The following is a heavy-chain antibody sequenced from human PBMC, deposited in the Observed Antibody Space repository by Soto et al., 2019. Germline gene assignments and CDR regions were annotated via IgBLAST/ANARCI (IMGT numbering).Heavy chain of an antibody. CDR3: ASAVAGGVAGDY. Sequence: EVQLVESGGGLVKPGGSLRLSCAASGFTFSSYSMNWVRQAPGKGLEWVSSISSSSSYIYYADSVKGRFTISRDNAKNSRYLQMNSLRAEDTAVYYCASAVAGGVAGDYWGQGTLVTVSS. V-gene: IGHV3-21*01. J-gene: IGHJ4*02. CDR2: ISSSSSYI. CDR1: GFTFSSYS. D-gene: IGHD6-19*01.